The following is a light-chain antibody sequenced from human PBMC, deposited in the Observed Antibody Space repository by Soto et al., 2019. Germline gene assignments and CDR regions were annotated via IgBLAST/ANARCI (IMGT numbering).Light chain of an antibody. CDR2: AAS. V-gene: IGKV1-9*01. CDR3: KQLNNYPRT. CDR1: PGISSY. Sequence: IQLTHSPSSLSASVGDRVTITCRASPGISSYLAWYQQKPGKAPMLLLYAASTLQSGVPSRISGRGSGTNFTIPITTLQPEDFATHYCKQLNNYPRTFGQGTKVDIK. J-gene: IGKJ1*01.